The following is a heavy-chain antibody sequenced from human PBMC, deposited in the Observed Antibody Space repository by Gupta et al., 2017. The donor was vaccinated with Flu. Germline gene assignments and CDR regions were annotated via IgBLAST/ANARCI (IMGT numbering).Heavy chain of an antibody. CDR1: GGTLIGYY. V-gene: IGHV4-34*01. D-gene: IGHD6-6*01. CDR2: IEHTGSI. Sequence: LTCAVYGGTLIGYYLIWIRQSPEKGLEWIGEIEHTGSINYNPALTSRVTISMDTSKSQFSLRLSSVTAADTGVYYCARGGAARPSFWGQGTLVTGSS. CDR3: ARGGAARPSF. J-gene: IGHJ4*02.